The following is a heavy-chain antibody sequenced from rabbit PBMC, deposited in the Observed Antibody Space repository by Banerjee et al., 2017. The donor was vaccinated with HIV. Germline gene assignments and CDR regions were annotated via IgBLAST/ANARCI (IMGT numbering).Heavy chain of an antibody. Sequence: QQQLEESGGGLVKPGGTLTLTCKASGIDFSSFYYMCWVRQAPGKGLECIACIYGDRSGSTYYANWAKGRFTISRTSSTTVNLEMTSRTAAASATYFCARDLDGVIGWNFGWWGPGTLVTVS. J-gene: IGHJ4*01. CDR1: GIDFSSFYY. CDR3: ARDLDGVIGWNFGW. CDR2: IYGDRSGST. D-gene: IGHD1-1*01. V-gene: IGHV1S45*01.